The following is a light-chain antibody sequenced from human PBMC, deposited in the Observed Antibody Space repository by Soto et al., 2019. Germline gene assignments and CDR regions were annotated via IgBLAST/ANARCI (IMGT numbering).Light chain of an antibody. CDR3: SSYTSSSTWV. J-gene: IGLJ3*02. CDR2: EVS. Sequence: QSVLTQPASVSGSPGQSITISCTGTSSDIGGHNYVSWYQHHPGKAPKVIIYEVSDRPSGISDRFSGSTSGNTASLTISGLQAEDEADYYCSSYTSSSTWVFGGGTKVTVL. CDR1: SSDIGGHNY. V-gene: IGLV2-14*01.